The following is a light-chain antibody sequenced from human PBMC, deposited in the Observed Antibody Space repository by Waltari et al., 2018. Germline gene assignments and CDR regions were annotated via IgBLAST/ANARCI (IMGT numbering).Light chain of an antibody. CDR3: SSYTSSGTLRI. CDR2: DVT. Sequence: QSVLTQPASVSGSPGQSITISCPGPNSDVGGYNYFPWYQQYPGKAPRLMIYDVTKRPSGVSNRFSGSKSGNTASLTISGLQAEDEADYYCSSYTSSGTLRIFGGGTKVTAL. V-gene: IGLV2-14*01. J-gene: IGLJ2*01. CDR1: NSDVGGYNY.